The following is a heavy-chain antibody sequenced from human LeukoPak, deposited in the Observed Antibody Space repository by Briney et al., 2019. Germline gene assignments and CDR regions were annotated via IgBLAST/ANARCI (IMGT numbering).Heavy chain of an antibody. J-gene: IGHJ5*02. CDR1: GYTFTGYY. CDR3: ARGGRYDILTGYYTRSWFDP. CDR2: INPNSGGT. D-gene: IGHD3-9*01. V-gene: IGHV1-2*06. Sequence: ASVKVSCKASGYTFTGYYMHWVRQALGQGREWMGRINPNSGGTNYAQKFQGRVTMTRDTSISTAYMELSRLRSDDTAVYYCARGGRYDILTGYYTRSWFDPWGQGTLVTVSS.